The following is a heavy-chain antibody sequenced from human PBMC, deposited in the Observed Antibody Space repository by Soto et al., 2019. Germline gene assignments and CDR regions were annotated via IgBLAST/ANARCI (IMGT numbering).Heavy chain of an antibody. CDR3: AKDEAVAGRYYYYGMDV. V-gene: IGHV3-30*18. CDR2: ISYDGSNK. J-gene: IGHJ6*02. D-gene: IGHD6-19*01. CDR1: GFTFSSYG. Sequence: QVQLVESGGGVVQPGRSLRLSCAASGFTFSSYGMHWVRQAPGKGLEWVAVISYDGSNKYYADSVKGRFTISRDNYKNTLYLQMNSLRAEDTAVYYCAKDEAVAGRYYYYGMDVWGQGTTVTVSS.